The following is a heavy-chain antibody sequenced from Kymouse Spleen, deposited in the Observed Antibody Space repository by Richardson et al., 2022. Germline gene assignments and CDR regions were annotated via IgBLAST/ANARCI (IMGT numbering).Heavy chain of an antibody. CDR2: ISYDGSNK. D-gene: IGHD6-6*01. Sequence: QVQLVESGGGVVQPGRSLRLSCAASGFTFSSYGMHWVRQAPGKGLEWVAVISYDGSNKYYADSVKGRFTISRDNSKNTLYLQMNSLRAEDTAVYYCAKEEQLVQWFDPWGQGTLVTVSS. V-gene: IGHV3-30*18. CDR1: GFTFSSYG. J-gene: IGHJ5*02. CDR3: AKEEQLVQWFDP.